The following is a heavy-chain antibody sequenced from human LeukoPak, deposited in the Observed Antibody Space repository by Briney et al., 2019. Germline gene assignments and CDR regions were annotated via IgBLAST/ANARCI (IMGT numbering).Heavy chain of an antibody. CDR3: ARDPGFGDYIYWYFDL. D-gene: IGHD4-17*01. CDR2: IYYSGST. CDR1: GGSISSYY. J-gene: IGHJ2*01. Sequence: PSETLSLTCTVSGGSISSYYWSWIRQPPGKGLEWIGYIYYSGSTNYNPSLKSRVTISVDTSKNQFSLKLSSVIAADTAVYYCARDPGFGDYIYWYFDLWGRGTLVTVSS. V-gene: IGHV4-59*01.